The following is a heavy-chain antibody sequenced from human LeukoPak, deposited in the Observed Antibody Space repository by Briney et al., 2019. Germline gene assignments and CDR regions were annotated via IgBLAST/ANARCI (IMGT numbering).Heavy chain of an antibody. Sequence: QPGGSLRLSCAASGFTFSSYGMHWVRQAPGKGLEWVAFIRYDGSNKYYADSVKGRFTISRDNSKNTLYLQMNSLRAEDTAVYYCAKDHASYNWNRAYYYYYYMDVWGKGTTVTVSS. CDR2: IRYDGSNK. V-gene: IGHV3-30*02. CDR1: GFTFSSYG. D-gene: IGHD1-20*01. CDR3: AKDHASYNWNRAYYYYYYMDV. J-gene: IGHJ6*03.